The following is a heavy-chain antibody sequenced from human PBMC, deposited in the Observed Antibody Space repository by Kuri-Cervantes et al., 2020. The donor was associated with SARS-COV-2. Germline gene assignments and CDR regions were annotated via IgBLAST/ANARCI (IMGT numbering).Heavy chain of an antibody. CDR2: INSDGSST. CDR3: ARDLTLGYCRGGSCYYYYYGMDV. D-gene: IGHD2-15*01. CDR1: GFTFSSYW. Sequence: GESLKISCAASGFTFSSYWMHWVRQAPGKGLVWVSRINSDGSSTSYADSVKGRFTISRDNAKNTLYLQMNSLRAEDTAVYYCARDLTLGYCRGGSCYYYYYGMDVWGQGTTVTVSS. V-gene: IGHV3-74*01. J-gene: IGHJ6*02.